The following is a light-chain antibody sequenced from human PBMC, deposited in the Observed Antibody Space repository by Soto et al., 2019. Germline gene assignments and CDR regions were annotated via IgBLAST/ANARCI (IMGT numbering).Light chain of an antibody. V-gene: IGLV2-23*01. Sequence: QSALTQPASVSGSPGQSITISCTGTSSDVGSYNLVSWYQQHPGKAPKLMIYEGSKRPSGVSNRFSGSKSGNTASLTISGPQAEDEADYYCCSYAGRVFGGGTKLTAL. CDR1: SSDVGSYNL. CDR3: CSYAGRV. J-gene: IGLJ2*01. CDR2: EGS.